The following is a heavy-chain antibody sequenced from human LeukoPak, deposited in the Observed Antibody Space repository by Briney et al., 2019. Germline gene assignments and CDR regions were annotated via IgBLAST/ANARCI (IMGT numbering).Heavy chain of an antibody. Sequence: GGSLRLSCAACGFTVSSNYMSWVRQAPGKGLEWVSVIYSGGSTYYADSVKGRFTISSDNSKNTLYLQMNSLRAEDTAVYYCARETGYYDSSGYRPYYFDYWGQGTLVTVSS. CDR3: ARETGYYDSSGYRPYYFDY. V-gene: IGHV3-53*01. CDR1: GFTVSSNY. J-gene: IGHJ4*02. D-gene: IGHD3-22*01. CDR2: IYSGGST.